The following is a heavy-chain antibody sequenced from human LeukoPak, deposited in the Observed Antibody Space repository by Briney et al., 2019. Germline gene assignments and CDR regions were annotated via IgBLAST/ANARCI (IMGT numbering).Heavy chain of an antibody. J-gene: IGHJ4*02. CDR3: ARAPLIVGANIDY. Sequence: ASVKVSCKASGYTFTSYGISWVRQAPGQGREWMGWISAYNGNTNYAQKLRGRVTITTDTATSTAYMELRSLRSDDTAVYYCARAPLIVGANIDYWGQGTLVTVSS. D-gene: IGHD1-26*01. CDR1: GYTFTSYG. V-gene: IGHV1-18*01. CDR2: ISAYNGNT.